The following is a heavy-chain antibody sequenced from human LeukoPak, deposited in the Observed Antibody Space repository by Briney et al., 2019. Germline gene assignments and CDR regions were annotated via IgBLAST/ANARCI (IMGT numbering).Heavy chain of an antibody. CDR3: ARAGITMIVVPIGYFDY. CDR1: GFTFSSYA. J-gene: IGHJ4*02. CDR2: ISYDGSNK. V-gene: IGHV3-30-3*01. Sequence: GGSLRLSCAASGFTFSSYAMHWVRQAPGKGLEWVAVISYDGSNKYYAGSVKGRFTISRDNSKNTLYLQMNSLRAEDTAVYYCARAGITMIVVPIGYFDYWGQGTLVTVSS. D-gene: IGHD3-22*01.